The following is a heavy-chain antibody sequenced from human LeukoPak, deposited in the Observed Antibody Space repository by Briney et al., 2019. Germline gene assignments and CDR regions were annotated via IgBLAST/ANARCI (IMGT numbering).Heavy chain of an antibody. CDR1: GFTFSSYS. D-gene: IGHD2-15*01. CDR2: ISSSSSYI. Sequence: GGSLRLSCAASGFTFSSYSMNWVRQAPGKGLEWVSSISSSSSYIYYADSVKGRFTISRDNAKNSLYLQMNSLRAEDTAVYYCARVRVVAATGWFDPWGQGTLVTVSS. CDR3: ARVRVVAATGWFDP. J-gene: IGHJ5*02. V-gene: IGHV3-21*01.